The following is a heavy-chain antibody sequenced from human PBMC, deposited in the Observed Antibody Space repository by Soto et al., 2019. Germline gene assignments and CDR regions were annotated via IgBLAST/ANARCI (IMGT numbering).Heavy chain of an antibody. D-gene: IGHD2-15*01. CDR1: GGSFSGYY. V-gene: IGHV4-34*01. CDR3: ARGPYCSGGSCYWGFDY. J-gene: IGHJ4*02. CDR2: INHSGST. Sequence: QVQLQQWGAGLLKPSETLSLTCAVYGGSFSGYYWSWIRQPPGKGLEWIGEINHSGSTNYNPSLKSRVTISVDTSKTQFSLNLTSVTAADTAVYYCARGPYCSGGSCYWGFDYWGQGTLVTVSS.